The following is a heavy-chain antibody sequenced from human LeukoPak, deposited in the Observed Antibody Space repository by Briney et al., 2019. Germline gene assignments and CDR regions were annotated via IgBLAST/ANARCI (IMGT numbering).Heavy chain of an antibody. J-gene: IGHJ4*02. CDR1: GYTFTGYY. V-gene: IGHV1-2*04. CDR2: INPNSGCT. D-gene: IGHD2-2*01. CDR3: ARVDCSSTSCYDYFDY. Sequence: ASVKVSCKASGYTFTGYYMHWVRQAPGQGLEWMGWINPNSGCTNYAQKFQGWVTMTRDTSISTAYMELSRLRSDDTAVYYCARVDCSSTSCYDYFDYWGQGTLVTVSS.